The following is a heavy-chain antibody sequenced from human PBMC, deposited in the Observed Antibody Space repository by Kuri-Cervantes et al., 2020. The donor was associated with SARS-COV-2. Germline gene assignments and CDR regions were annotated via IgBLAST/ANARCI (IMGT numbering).Heavy chain of an antibody. D-gene: IGHD1-7*01. V-gene: IGHV1-18*01. CDR1: GYTFTSYG. J-gene: IGHJ6*02. Sequence: ASVKVSCKASGYTFTSYGISWVRQAPGQGLEWMGWISAYNGNTNYAQKPQGRVTMTTDTSTSTAYMELRSLRSDDTAVYYCARHGITGTTHYYGMDVWGQGTTVTVSS. CDR2: ISAYNGNT. CDR3: ARHGITGTTHYYGMDV.